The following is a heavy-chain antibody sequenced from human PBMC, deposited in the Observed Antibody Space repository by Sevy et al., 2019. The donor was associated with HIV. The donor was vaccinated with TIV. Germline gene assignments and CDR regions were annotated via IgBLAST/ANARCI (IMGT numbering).Heavy chain of an antibody. Sequence: SETLSLTCTVSGGSITSLYWNWIRQPPGKGLGWISNIHYNGHISYNPSLKSQVTLSLDTSKNQFSLRLSSVTDADTAMYYCAGENAWGRGYSWGQGTLVTVSS. V-gene: IGHV4-59*08. J-gene: IGHJ4*02. CDR3: AGENAWGRGYS. D-gene: IGHD1-26*01. CDR1: GGSITSLY. CDR2: IHYNGHI.